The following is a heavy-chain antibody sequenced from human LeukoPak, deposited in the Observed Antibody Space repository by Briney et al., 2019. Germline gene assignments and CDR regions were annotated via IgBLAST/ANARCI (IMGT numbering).Heavy chain of an antibody. D-gene: IGHD4-11*01. CDR3: ARFLQYSGSHCHYLDS. CDR1: GFTFSTYS. Sequence: GGSLRLSCAASGFTFSTYSMNWVRQAPGKGLEWVSSISSSSSYIYYADSVKGRFTISRDNAKKSVYLQMNSLRAEDTAVYYCARFLQYSGSHCHYLDSWGQGTLVTVSS. CDR2: ISSSSSYI. V-gene: IGHV3-21*01. J-gene: IGHJ4*02.